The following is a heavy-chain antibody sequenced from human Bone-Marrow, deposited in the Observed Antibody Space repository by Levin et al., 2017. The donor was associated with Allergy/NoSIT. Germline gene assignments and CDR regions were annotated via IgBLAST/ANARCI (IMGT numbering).Heavy chain of an antibody. CDR3: AKSVDGTIAAPTETD. CDR1: GFTFHDYA. J-gene: IGHJ4*02. V-gene: IGHV3-9*01. CDR2: INWNGHSA. Sequence: PTGGSLRLSCAASGFTFHDYAMHWVRQAPGKGLEWVSGINWNGHSAGYADSVRGRFTISRDNAMNSLYLQMNSLRAEDTALYYCAKSVDGTIAAPTETDWGQGTLVTVSS. D-gene: IGHD6-6*01.